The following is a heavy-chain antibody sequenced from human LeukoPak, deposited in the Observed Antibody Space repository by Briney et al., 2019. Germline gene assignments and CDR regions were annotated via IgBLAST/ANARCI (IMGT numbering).Heavy chain of an antibody. V-gene: IGHV4-59*01. J-gene: IGHJ5*02. CDR2: IYYSGST. CDR3: ARKGRNGWNFDNWFDP. D-gene: IGHD1-7*01. CDR1: GGSLSSYY. Sequence: SETLSLTCTVSGGSLSSYYWSWIRQPPGKGLEWIGYIYYSGSTNYNPSLKSRVTISVDTSKNQFSLKLSSVTAADTAVYYCARKGRNGWNFDNWFDPWGQGTLVTVSS.